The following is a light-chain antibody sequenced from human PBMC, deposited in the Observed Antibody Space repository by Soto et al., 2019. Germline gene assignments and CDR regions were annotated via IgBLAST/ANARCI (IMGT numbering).Light chain of an antibody. V-gene: IGKV1-39*01. Sequence: DIQMTQSPSSLSASVGDRVTITCRASQSISGYLNWYQQKPGKAPKLLIYAASSLQSGVPSRFSGSGSGTDFTLTISSLQPEDFATYYCQQSYSTPPVTFDPGTKVDIK. CDR3: QQSYSTPPVT. CDR1: QSISGY. J-gene: IGKJ3*01. CDR2: AAS.